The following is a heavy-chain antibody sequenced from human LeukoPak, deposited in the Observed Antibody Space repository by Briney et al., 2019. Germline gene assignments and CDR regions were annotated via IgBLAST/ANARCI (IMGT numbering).Heavy chain of an antibody. V-gene: IGHV1-2*02. D-gene: IGHD3-22*01. CDR3: ARGGDSSGYYDNWFDP. CDR2: INPNSGGT. CDR1: GYTFTGYY. Sequence: GASVKVSCKASGYTFTGYYMHWVRQAPGQGLEWMGWINPNSGGTNYARKFQGRVTMTRDTSISTAYMELSRLRSDDTAVYYCARGGDSSGYYDNWFDPWGQGTLVTVSS. J-gene: IGHJ5*02.